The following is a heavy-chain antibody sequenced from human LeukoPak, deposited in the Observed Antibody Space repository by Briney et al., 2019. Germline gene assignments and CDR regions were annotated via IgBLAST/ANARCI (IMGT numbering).Heavy chain of an antibody. J-gene: IGHJ4*02. V-gene: IGHV3-30*02. CDR1: GFTFSSYG. D-gene: IGHD2-8*02. Sequence: GGSLRLSCAASGFTFSSYGMHWVRQAPGKGLEWVAFIRYDGSNKYYADSVKGRFTISRDNSRNTLYLQMNSLRAEDTAIYYCATYRQVLLPFESWGQGTLVTVSS. CDR2: IRYDGSNK. CDR3: ATYRQVLLPFES.